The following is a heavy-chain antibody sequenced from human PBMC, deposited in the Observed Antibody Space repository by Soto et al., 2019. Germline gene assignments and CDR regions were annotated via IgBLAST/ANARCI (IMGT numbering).Heavy chain of an antibody. V-gene: IGHV4-39*01. CDR1: GGSISSSSYY. D-gene: IGHD2-8*01. Sequence: QLQLQESGPGLVKPSETLSLTCTVSGGSISSSSYYWGWIRQPPGKGLEWIGSIYYSGSTYYNPSLKSRVTISVDTSKNQFSLKLSSVTAADTAVYYCATRDGGYCTNGVCWDYYYGMDVWGQGTTVTVSS. CDR2: IYYSGST. J-gene: IGHJ6*02. CDR3: ATRDGGYCTNGVCWDYYYGMDV.